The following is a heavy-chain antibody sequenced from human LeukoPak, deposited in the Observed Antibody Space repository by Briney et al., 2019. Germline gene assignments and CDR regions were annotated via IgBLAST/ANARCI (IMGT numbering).Heavy chain of an antibody. CDR3: AREEIAAMVT. CDR2: ISYDGSNK. D-gene: IGHD5-18*01. Sequence: GGSLRLSCAASGFTFSSYAMHWVRQAPGKGLEWVAVISYDGSNKYYADSVKGRFAISRDNSKNTLYLQMNSLRAEDTAVYYCAREEIAAMVTWGQGTMVTVSS. CDR1: GFTFSSYA. J-gene: IGHJ3*01. V-gene: IGHV3-30*09.